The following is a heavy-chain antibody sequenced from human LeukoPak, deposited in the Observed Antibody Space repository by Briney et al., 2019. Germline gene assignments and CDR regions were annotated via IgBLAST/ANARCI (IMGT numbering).Heavy chain of an antibody. Sequence: PGRSLRLSCAASEFTFRSYAMQWVRQAPGKGLEWVSGISGSGDSTYYADSVKGRFTISRDNSKNTLYLQMNSLRVEDTAVYYCAKYLSVKGPPYALEVWGQGTTVTVSS. CDR2: ISGSGDST. CDR1: EFTFRSYA. V-gene: IGHV3-23*01. CDR3: AKYLSVKGPPYALEV. J-gene: IGHJ6*02.